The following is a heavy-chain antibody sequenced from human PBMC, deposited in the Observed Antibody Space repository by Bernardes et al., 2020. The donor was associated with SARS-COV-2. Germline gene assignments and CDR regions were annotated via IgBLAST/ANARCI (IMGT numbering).Heavy chain of an antibody. D-gene: IGHD6-19*01. CDR1: GFEFSKFG. V-gene: IGHV3-23*01. Sequence: GGSLRLSCVASGFEFSKFGMSWVRQAPGKGLEWVSHISASGATAKYADFVKGRFIISRDNSDKTVHLQMNRLTGDDSAIYYCAKGWQFLPPSYLESWGQGTQVTVSS. CDR2: ISASGATA. J-gene: IGHJ4*02. CDR3: AKGWQFLPPSYLES.